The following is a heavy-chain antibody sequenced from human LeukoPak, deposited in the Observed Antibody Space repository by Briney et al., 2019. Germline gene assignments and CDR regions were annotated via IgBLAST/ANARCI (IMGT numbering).Heavy chain of an antibody. CDR2: IYTSGST. J-gene: IGHJ4*02. V-gene: IGHV4-4*07. Sequence: SETLSLTCTVSGGSISSYYWSWIRQPAGKGLEWIGRIYTSGSTNYNPSLKSRVTMSVDTSKNQFSLKLSSVTAADTAVYYCARSSYYYDSSGYYLGSYFDYWGQGTLVTVSS. CDR1: GGSISSYY. CDR3: ARSSYYYDSSGYYLGSYFDY. D-gene: IGHD3-22*01.